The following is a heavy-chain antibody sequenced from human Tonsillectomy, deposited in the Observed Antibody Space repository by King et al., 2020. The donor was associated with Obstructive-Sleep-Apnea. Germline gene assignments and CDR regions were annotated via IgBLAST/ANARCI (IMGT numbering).Heavy chain of an antibody. CDR2: IYPGDSDT. CDR3: ASTANQAGDAFDI. D-gene: IGHD1-14*01. CDR1: GYSFTSYW. J-gene: IGHJ3*02. Sequence: VQLVESGAEVKKPGESLKISCKGSGYSFTSYWIGWVRQMPGKGLEWMWVIYPGDSDTRYSPSFQGKVTISADKSISTAYLQWSSLKASDTAMYYCASTANQAGDAFDIWGQGTMVTVSS. V-gene: IGHV5-51*01.